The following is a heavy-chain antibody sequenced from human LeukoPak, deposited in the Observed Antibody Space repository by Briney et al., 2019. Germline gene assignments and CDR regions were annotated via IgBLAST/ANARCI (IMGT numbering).Heavy chain of an antibody. CDR3: ARDERGYDFWSGYYTGSPWFDP. V-gene: IGHV3-7*01. CDR1: GFTFSSYW. Sequence: GGSLRLSCAASGFTFSSYWMSWVRQAPGKGLEWVANIKQDGSEKYYVDSVKGRFTISRDNAKNSLYLQMNSLRAEDTAVYYCARDERGYDFWSGYYTGSPWFDPWGQGTLVTVSS. D-gene: IGHD3-3*01. CDR2: IKQDGSEK. J-gene: IGHJ5*02.